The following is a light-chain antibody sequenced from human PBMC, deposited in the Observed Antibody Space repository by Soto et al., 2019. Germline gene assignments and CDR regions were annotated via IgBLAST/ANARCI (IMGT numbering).Light chain of an antibody. CDR2: GAS. CDR1: QTISNTY. V-gene: IGKV3-20*01. CDR3: QQYGSSPRT. Sequence: EIVLKQSPGTLSLSPGETATLSCRASQTISNTYLAWYQQKPGQAPRLLIYGASTRATGIPGRFSGSGSGTDFTLTVNRLEPEDFAVYYCQQYGSSPRTFGQGTKVEI. J-gene: IGKJ1*01.